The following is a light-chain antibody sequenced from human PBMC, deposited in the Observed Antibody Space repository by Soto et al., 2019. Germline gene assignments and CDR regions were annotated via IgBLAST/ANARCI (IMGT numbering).Light chain of an antibody. Sequence: EIVLTQSPATLSLSPGERATLSCRASQSVSSTLAWYQQKPGQAPRLLIYGASTRATGIPARFSGSGSGTDFTLTISSLEPEDFAVYYCQQRSNWPWTFGQGTKVDIK. CDR1: QSVSST. CDR2: GAS. V-gene: IGKV3-11*01. CDR3: QQRSNWPWT. J-gene: IGKJ1*01.